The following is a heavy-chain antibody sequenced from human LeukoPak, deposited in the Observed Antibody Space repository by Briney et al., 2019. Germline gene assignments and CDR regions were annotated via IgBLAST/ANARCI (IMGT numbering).Heavy chain of an antibody. CDR1: GGSLSNRY. CDR3: ARSILHSGGTCCWYYFDY. D-gene: IGHD2-15*01. CDR2: IYYSGST. Sequence: SSETLSLTCTVSGGSLSNRYWSWLRQSPGKGLEWIGYIYYSGSTSYNPSLNSRVTFSMDTSKSQFSLKLNSVTAADTAVYYCARSILHSGGTCCWYYFDYWGQGALVTVSS. V-gene: IGHV4-59*11. J-gene: IGHJ4*02.